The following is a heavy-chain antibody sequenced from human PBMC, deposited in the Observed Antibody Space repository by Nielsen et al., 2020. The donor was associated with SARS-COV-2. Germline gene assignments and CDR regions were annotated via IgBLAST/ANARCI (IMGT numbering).Heavy chain of an antibody. J-gene: IGHJ5*02. CDR3: AVHRPEHDYGDTPLNWFDP. D-gene: IGHD4-17*01. CDR2: INPDESKT. CDR1: GFTFSSSW. V-gene: IGHV3-74*01. Sequence: GESLKISCAASGFTFSSSWMHWVRQAPGQGLVWVSHINPDESKTTYADSVKGRFITSRDNAKNTVYLQMNSLRASDTAMYYCAVHRPEHDYGDTPLNWFDPWGQGTLVTVSS.